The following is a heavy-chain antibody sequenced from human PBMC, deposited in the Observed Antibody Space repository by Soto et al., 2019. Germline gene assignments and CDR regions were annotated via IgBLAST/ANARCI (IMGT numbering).Heavy chain of an antibody. J-gene: IGHJ3*02. V-gene: IGHV1-69*01. CDR2: IVPLFGST. D-gene: IGHD3-16*02. CDR3: ARDGDLVPSNRSRGPFDI. Sequence: QVQLVQSGAEVKKPGSSVKVSCKASGGTFSSYTFSWVRQAPGQGLEWMGGIVPLFGSTNNGEIFQGRLTITADESTTTIYMERTGLTSVDTAVYFCARDGDLVPSNRSRGPFDIWGQGTLVTVSS. CDR1: GGTFSSYT.